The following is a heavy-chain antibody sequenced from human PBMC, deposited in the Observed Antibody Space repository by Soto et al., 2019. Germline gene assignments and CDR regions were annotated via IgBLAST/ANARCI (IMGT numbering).Heavy chain of an antibody. Sequence: GASVQVSCKASGYTFTSYYMHWVRQAPGQGLEWMGIINPSGGSTSYAQKFQGRVTMTRDTSTSTVYMELSSLRSEDTAVYYCARDRGRYCISTSCQIFGQDYYYYGMDVWGQGTTVTVSS. CDR2: INPSGGST. CDR1: GYTFTSYY. J-gene: IGHJ6*02. V-gene: IGHV1-46*01. CDR3: ARDRGRYCISTSCQIFGQDYYYYGMDV. D-gene: IGHD2-2*01.